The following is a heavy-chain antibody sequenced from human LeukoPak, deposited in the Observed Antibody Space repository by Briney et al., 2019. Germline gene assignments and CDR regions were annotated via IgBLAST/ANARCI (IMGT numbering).Heavy chain of an antibody. Sequence: PGGSLRLSCAASGFTFHTYVMSWVRQAPGKGLEWISSISGSTLYISYIDSVRSRFTIPRDNAKNSLYLQMDSLRAEDTAVYYCAPEATGAVDYWGQGTLVSVSS. J-gene: IGHJ4*02. V-gene: IGHV3-21*01. CDR2: ISGSTLYI. CDR1: GFTFHTYV. CDR3: APEATGAVDY. D-gene: IGHD1-26*01.